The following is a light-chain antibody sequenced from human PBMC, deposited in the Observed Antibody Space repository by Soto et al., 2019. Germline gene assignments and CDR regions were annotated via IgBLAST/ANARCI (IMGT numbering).Light chain of an antibody. Sequence: QSALTQPPSASGSPGQSVTISCTGTSSDVGGYNYVSWYQQHPGKAPKLMIYEVNKRPSGVPDRFSGSKSGNTASLTVSGLQAEHEADYYCSSYAGTNNLVFGGGTKLTVL. CDR1: SSDVGGYNY. V-gene: IGLV2-8*01. CDR2: EVN. J-gene: IGLJ2*01. CDR3: SSYAGTNNLV.